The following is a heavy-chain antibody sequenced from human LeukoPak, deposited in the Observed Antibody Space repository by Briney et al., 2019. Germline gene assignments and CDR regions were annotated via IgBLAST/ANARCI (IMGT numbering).Heavy chain of an antibody. CDR2: IWNDGSNK. V-gene: IGHV3-33*01. Sequence: GRSLRLSCAASGFTFSNYGMHWVRQAPAKGLAWVAVIWNDGSNKNYADSVKGRFTISRDTSKNTLYLQMNSLRAEDTAAYYCARSLERDYHGSGTYYMNNWFDPWGQGTLVTVSS. CDR1: GFTFSNYG. J-gene: IGHJ5*02. CDR3: ARSLERDYHGSGTYYMNNWFDP. D-gene: IGHD3-10*01.